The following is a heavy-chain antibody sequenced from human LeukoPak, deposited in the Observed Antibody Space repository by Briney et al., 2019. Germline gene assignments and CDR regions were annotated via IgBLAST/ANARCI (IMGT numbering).Heavy chain of an antibody. CDR2: ISGSGGST. D-gene: IGHD3-16*01. CDR1: RFMFSSYA. J-gene: IGHJ2*01. CDR3: PIDLGPYKSGFGDCDL. Sequence: GGSLRLSCAASRFMFSSYAMSWVRQAPGKGLEWVSGISGSGGSTYYADSVKGRFTISRDNSKNPLYLQMNSLRAEDTALYYCPIDLGPYKSGFGDCDLWGGGTRVSVS. V-gene: IGHV3-23*01.